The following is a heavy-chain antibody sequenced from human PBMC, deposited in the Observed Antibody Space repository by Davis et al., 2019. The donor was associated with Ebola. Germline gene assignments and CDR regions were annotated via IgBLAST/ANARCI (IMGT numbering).Heavy chain of an antibody. V-gene: IGHV3-20*01. Sequence: GGSLRLSCETSGFIFRNYVMSWVRQAPGKGLEWVSTFGTGGDTYYADSVKGRFTISRDNAKNSLYLRLNSLRAEDTALYHCARVNAVTGYSRFDSWGQGTLVTVSS. CDR3: ARVNAVTGYSRFDS. J-gene: IGHJ5*01. CDR2: FGTGGDT. D-gene: IGHD3-9*01. CDR1: GFIFRNYV.